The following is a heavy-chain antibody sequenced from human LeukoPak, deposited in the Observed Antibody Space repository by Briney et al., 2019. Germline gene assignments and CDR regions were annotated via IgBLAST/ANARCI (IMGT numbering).Heavy chain of an antibody. Sequence: PAETLCLSCAVAAASFSSHYWTWIRESPGKGLEGMGYISYIGSNNYNPSLKSRVTISIATSRNQFSLKVRSVTAADTAVYYCARDLVTVTKGFDIWGQGTLVSVSS. CDR2: ISYIGSN. CDR3: ARDLVTVTKGFDI. V-gene: IGHV4-59*11. D-gene: IGHD4-17*01. CDR1: AASFSSHY. J-gene: IGHJ3*02.